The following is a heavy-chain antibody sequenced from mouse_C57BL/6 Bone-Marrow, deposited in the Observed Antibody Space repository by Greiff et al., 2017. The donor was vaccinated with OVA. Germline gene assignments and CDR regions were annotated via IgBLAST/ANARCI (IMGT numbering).Heavy chain of an antibody. CDR1: GYSITSGYY. V-gene: IGHV3-6*01. CDR3: ASGYYGSSYVEAMDY. CDR2: ISYDGSN. J-gene: IGHJ4*01. D-gene: IGHD1-1*01. Sequence: VQLQQSGPGLVKPSQSLSLTCSVTGYSITSGYYWNWIRQFPGNKLEWMGYISYDGSNNYNPSLKNRISITRDTSKNQFFLKLNSVTTEDTATYYCASGYYGSSYVEAMDYWGQGTSVTVSS.